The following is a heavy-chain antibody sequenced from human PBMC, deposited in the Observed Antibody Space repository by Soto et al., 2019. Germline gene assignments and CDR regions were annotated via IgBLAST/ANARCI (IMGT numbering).Heavy chain of an antibody. CDR3: ARLWFGELFRGYYFDY. CDR2: IYYSEST. CDR1: GGSISSYY. D-gene: IGHD3-10*01. J-gene: IGHJ4*02. V-gene: IGHV4-59*08. Sequence: SGTLSLTCTVSGGSISSYYWSWIRQPPGKGLEWIGYIYYSESTNYNPSLKSRVTISVDTSKNQFSLKLSSVTAADTAVYYCARLWFGELFRGYYFDYWGQGTLVTVSS.